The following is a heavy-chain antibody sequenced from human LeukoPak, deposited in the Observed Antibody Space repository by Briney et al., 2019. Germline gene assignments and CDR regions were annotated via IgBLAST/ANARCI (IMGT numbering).Heavy chain of an antibody. J-gene: IGHJ6*02. CDR1: GYTFTSYD. Sequence: ASVKVSCKASGYTFTSYDINWVRQATGQGLEWMGWMNPNSGNTGYAQKFQGRVTMTRNTSISTAYMELSSLRSEDTAVYYCARAMDTAMVSFYYYYGMDVWGQGTTVTVSS. CDR2: MNPNSGNT. D-gene: IGHD5-18*01. V-gene: IGHV1-8*01. CDR3: ARAMDTAMVSFYYYYGMDV.